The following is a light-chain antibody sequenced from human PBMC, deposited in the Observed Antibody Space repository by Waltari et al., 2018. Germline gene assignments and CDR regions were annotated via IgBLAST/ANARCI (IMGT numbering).Light chain of an antibody. CDR1: QSVSSN. CDR3: QQYNNWPLT. Sequence: ETVMTQSPATLSVSLGERATPSCRASQSVSSNLAWYQQKPGQAPRLLIYGASTRATGIPARFSGSGSGTEFTLTISSLQSEDFAVYYCQQYNNWPLTFGGGTKVEIK. CDR2: GAS. V-gene: IGKV3-15*01. J-gene: IGKJ4*01.